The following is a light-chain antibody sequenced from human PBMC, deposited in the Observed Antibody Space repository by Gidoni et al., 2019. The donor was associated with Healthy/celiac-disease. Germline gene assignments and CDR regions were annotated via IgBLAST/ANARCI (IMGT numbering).Light chain of an antibody. CDR2: GAS. CDR3: QQYNNWPLYS. CDR1: QSVSSN. V-gene: IGKV3-15*01. J-gene: IGKJ2*03. Sequence: EIVMTQSPATLSVSPGERATLSCRASQSVSSNLAWYQQKPGQAPRLLIYGASTRATGIPARFSGSGSGTEFTLTISSLQSEDFAVYYCQQYNNWPLYSFXXXTKXEI.